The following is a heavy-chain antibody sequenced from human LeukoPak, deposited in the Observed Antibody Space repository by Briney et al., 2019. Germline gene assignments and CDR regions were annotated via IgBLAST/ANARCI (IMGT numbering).Heavy chain of an antibody. J-gene: IGHJ5*02. V-gene: IGHV1-69*04. CDR2: IIPILGIA. D-gene: IGHD3-16*01. Sequence: SVKVSCKASGGTFSSYAISWVRQAPGQGLEWMGRIIPILGIANYAQKFQGRVTITADKSTSTAYMELSSLRSEDTAVYYCARDKRGLAWFDPWGQGTLVTVSS. CDR3: ARDKRGLAWFDP. CDR1: GGTFSSYA.